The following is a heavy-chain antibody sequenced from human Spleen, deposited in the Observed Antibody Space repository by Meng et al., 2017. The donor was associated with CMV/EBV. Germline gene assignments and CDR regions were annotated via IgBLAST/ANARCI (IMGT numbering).Heavy chain of an antibody. D-gene: IGHD2-2*02. CDR1: GASFSSSY. Sequence: GSLRLSCTVSGASFSSSYWSWIRQPPGKGLEWIGYIYDNGRTNYNPSLKNRVTISVDTSKNQFSLKLSSVTSADTAVYYCARVFGLSWCSGTSCYKGFDPWGQGTLVTVSS. J-gene: IGHJ5*02. CDR3: ARVFGLSWCSGTSCYKGFDP. V-gene: IGHV4-59*01. CDR2: IYDNGRT.